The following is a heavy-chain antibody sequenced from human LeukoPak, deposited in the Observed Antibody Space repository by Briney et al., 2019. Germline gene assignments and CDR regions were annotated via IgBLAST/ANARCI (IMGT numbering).Heavy chain of an antibody. V-gene: IGHV4-61*02. CDR1: GGSISSGGYY. D-gene: IGHD6-6*01. Sequence: SQTLSLTCTVSGGSISSGGYYWSWIRQPAGKGLEWIGRIYTSGSTNYNPSLKSRVTMSVDTSKNQFSLKLSSVTAADTAVYYCARTSIAARPLDYWGQGTLVTVSS. CDR3: ARTSIAARPLDY. CDR2: IYTSGST. J-gene: IGHJ4*02.